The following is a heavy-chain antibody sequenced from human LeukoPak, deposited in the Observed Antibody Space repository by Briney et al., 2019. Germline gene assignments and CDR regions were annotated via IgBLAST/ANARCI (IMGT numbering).Heavy chain of an antibody. D-gene: IGHD6-13*01. CDR1: GYTFASYD. Sequence: ASVKVSCKASGYTFASYDINWVRQATGQGLEWMGWMNPNSGNTGYAQKFQGRVTMTRNTSISTAYMELSSLRSEDTAVYYCARGGYSSSWYKAGNWFDPWGQGTLVTASS. J-gene: IGHJ5*02. CDR3: ARGGYSSSWYKAGNWFDP. V-gene: IGHV1-8*01. CDR2: MNPNSGNT.